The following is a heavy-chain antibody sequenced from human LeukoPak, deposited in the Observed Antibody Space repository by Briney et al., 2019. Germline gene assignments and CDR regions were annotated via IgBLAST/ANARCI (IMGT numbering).Heavy chain of an antibody. Sequence: SETLSLTRTASGGPISSSFGSWIRQPPGKGLEWIGHIYYSGSTNYNPSPKSRVTISVDTSKNQLSLKLSSVTAADTAVYSCARRGANSGGDSHFDLWGRGTLVTVSA. J-gene: IGHJ2*01. CDR1: GGPISSSF. D-gene: IGHD1-26*01. CDR2: IYYSGST. CDR3: ARRGANSGGDSHFDL. V-gene: IGHV4-59*01.